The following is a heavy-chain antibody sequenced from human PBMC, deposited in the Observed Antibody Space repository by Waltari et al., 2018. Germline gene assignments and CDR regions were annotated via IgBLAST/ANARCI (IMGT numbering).Heavy chain of an antibody. CDR1: GYSFTNYA. J-gene: IGHJ5*02. CDR3: AREVVPAAKIVVNWFDP. CDR2: ITTNNENP. D-gene: IGHD2-2*01. Sequence: QVQLVQSGSEWKKPGASVKVSCKAYGYSFTNYAINWVRQAPGQGLELMGWITTNNENPTYTQCFTRRFVFSLDTSVSTAYLQINDLKAEDTAIYYCAREVVPAAKIVVNWFDPWGQGTQVTVSS. V-gene: IGHV7-4-1*02.